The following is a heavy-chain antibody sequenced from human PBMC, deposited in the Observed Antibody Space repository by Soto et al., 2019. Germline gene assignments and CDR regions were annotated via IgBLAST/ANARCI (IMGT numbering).Heavy chain of an antibody. CDR3: VKEPRAVAAKEHFDL. V-gene: IGHV3-23*01. Sequence: EVRLLESGGGLIQPGGSLRLSCAAFGFTFDNYAMSWVRQAPGKGLEWVSDISGSGVKRNYVDSVKGRFTISRDNSNNRLYLQLHSLRVDDTAVYYCVKEPRAVAAKEHFDLWGQGTLVTVTS. CDR2: ISGSGVKR. J-gene: IGHJ4*02. D-gene: IGHD6-19*01. CDR1: GFTFDNYA.